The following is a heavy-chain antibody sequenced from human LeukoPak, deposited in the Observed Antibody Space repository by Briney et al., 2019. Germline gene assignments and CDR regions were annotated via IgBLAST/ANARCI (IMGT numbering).Heavy chain of an antibody. CDR2: ISASADNT. V-gene: IGHV3-23*01. J-gene: IGHJ4*02. Sequence: GGSLRLSCVASGFPFSNYAMSWVRQAPGKGLEWVSSISASADNTYYADSVKGRFTISRDNSKNTLYLQMNSLRAEDTAVYYCAKQDVVLIPSTIFSKTEFDFWGQGTLVTVSS. D-gene: IGHD2-2*01. CDR1: GFPFSNYA. CDR3: AKQDVVLIPSTIFSKTEFDF.